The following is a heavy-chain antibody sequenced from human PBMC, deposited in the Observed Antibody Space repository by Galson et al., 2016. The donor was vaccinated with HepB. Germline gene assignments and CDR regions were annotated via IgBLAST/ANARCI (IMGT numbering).Heavy chain of an antibody. J-gene: IGHJ4*02. Sequence: SLRLSCAASGFTFSSYWMHWVRQAPGKGLVWVSRINGDGSSTGYADSVKGRFTISRDYAENTLYLQMNSLRAEDTDVYYCARKSNGFDYWGQGALVTVCS. CDR1: GFTFSSYW. CDR3: ARKSNGFDY. V-gene: IGHV3-74*01. CDR2: INGDGSST.